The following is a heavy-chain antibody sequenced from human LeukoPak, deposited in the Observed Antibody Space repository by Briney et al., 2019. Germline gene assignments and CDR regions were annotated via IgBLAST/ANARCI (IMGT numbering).Heavy chain of an antibody. CDR3: ASLRGLYSSSPIDY. Sequence: SETLSLTCTVSGGSISSYYWSWIRQPPGKGLEWIGYIYYSGSTNYNPSLKSRVTISVDTSKNQFSLKLSSVTAADTAVYYCASLRGLYSSSPIDYWGQGTLVTASS. CDR2: IYYSGST. CDR1: GGSISSYY. J-gene: IGHJ4*02. D-gene: IGHD6-6*01. V-gene: IGHV4-59*01.